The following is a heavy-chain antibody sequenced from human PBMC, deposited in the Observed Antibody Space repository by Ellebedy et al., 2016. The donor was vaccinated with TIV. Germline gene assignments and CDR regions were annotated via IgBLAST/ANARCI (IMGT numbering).Heavy chain of an antibody. Sequence: SETLSLTXAVYGGSFSGYYWSWIRQPPGKGLEWIGEINHSGSTNYNPSLKSRVTISVDTSKNQFSLKLSSVTAADTAVYHCARERIVVVLTGYYYYGMDVWGQGTTVTVSS. CDR2: INHSGST. V-gene: IGHV4-34*01. D-gene: IGHD3-22*01. CDR3: ARERIVVVLTGYYYYGMDV. CDR1: GGSFSGYY. J-gene: IGHJ6*02.